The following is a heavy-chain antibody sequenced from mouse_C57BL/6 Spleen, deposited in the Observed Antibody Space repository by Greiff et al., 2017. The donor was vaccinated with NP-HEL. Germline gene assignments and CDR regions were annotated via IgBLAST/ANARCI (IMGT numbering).Heavy chain of an antibody. CDR3: ARTGHSNHAMDY. J-gene: IGHJ4*01. CDR1: GYTFTSYW. D-gene: IGHD2-5*01. CDR2: IYPGSGST. V-gene: IGHV1-55*01. Sequence: QVQLQQSGAELVKPGASVKMSCKASGYTFTSYWITWVKQRPGQGLEWIGDIYPGSGSTNYNEKFKSKATLTVDTSSSTAYMQLSSLTSEDSAVYYCARTGHSNHAMDYWGQGTSVTVSS.